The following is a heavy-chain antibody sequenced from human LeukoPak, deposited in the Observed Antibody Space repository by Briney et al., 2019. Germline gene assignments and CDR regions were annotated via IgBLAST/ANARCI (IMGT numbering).Heavy chain of an antibody. V-gene: IGHV4-34*01. CDR1: GGSFSGYY. D-gene: IGHD5-18*01. J-gene: IGHJ6*03. CDR2: INHSGST. Sequence: SETLSLTCAVYGGSFSGYYWSWIRQPPGKGLEWIGEINHSGSTNYNPSLKSRVTISVDTSKNQFSLKLSSVTAADTAVYYCASIRRGYSYGHYCYYYMGVWGKGTTVTVSS. CDR3: ASIRRGYSYGHYCYYYMGV.